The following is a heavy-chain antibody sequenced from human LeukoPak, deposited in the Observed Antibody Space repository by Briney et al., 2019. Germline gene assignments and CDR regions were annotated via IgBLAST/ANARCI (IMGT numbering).Heavy chain of an antibody. D-gene: IGHD3-22*01. Sequence: GGSLRLSCAASGFTFSRYGMHWVRQAPGKGLEWVAVIWYDGSNKHYADSVKGRFTISRDNSKNTLYLQMNSLRAEDTAVYYCARDGYYYDSSGYYHDDAFDIWGQGTMVTVSS. V-gene: IGHV3-33*01. CDR3: ARDGYYYDSSGYYHDDAFDI. CDR1: GFTFSRYG. CDR2: IWYDGSNK. J-gene: IGHJ3*02.